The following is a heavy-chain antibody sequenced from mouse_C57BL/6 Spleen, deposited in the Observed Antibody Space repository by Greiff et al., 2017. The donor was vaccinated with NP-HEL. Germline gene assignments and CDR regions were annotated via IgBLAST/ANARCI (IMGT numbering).Heavy chain of an antibody. CDR2: IDPSDSYT. CDR3: ARGYFDV. J-gene: IGHJ1*03. CDR1: GYTFTSYW. Sequence: QVQLQQPGAELVKPGASVKLSCKASGYTFTSYWMQWVKQRPGQGLEWIGEIDPSDSYTNYNQKFKGKATLTVDTSSSTAYMKLSSLTSEDSAVYYCARGYFDVWGTGTTVTVSS. V-gene: IGHV1-50*01.